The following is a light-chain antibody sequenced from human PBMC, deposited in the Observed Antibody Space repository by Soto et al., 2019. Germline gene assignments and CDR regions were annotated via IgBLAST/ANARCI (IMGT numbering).Light chain of an antibody. CDR2: EVV. CDR1: TSDIGAYDF. J-gene: IGLJ1*01. Sequence: QSVITQPASASRSTGQSVTISCTRTTSDIGAYDFVSWYQDHPGKAPLLIIYEVVQRPSGVPDRFSGYECGNTASLTVSGLQAADEADYFCNTYAGSNTYVFGRGTKVTV. V-gene: IGLV2-8*02. CDR3: NTYAGSNTYV.